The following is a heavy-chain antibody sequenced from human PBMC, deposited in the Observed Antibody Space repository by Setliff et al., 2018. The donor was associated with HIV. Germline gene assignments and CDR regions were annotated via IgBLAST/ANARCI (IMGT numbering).Heavy chain of an antibody. Sequence: GGSLRLSCAASGFTFSSYEMNWVRQAPGKGLEWVSYISSSGSTIYYADSVKGRFTISRDNSKNSLYLQMDSLRPEDSAFYYCTRTPGAWQNYFDYWGQGTPVTVSS. D-gene: IGHD2-15*01. CDR3: TRTPGAWQNYFDY. J-gene: IGHJ4*02. CDR2: ISSSGSTI. CDR1: GFTFSSYE. V-gene: IGHV3-48*03.